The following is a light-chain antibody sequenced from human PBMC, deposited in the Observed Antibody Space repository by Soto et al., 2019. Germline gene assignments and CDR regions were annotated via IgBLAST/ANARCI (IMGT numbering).Light chain of an antibody. CDR1: QGISIC. CDR2: YAS. V-gene: IGKV1-5*01. J-gene: IGKJ1*01. CDR3: QQYNRYSPT. Sequence: DIQMTQSPSTLSAAVGDRVTITYRASQGISICLAWYQQKPGEAPKLLIYYASSLESGVPPRFSGSGSGTEFSLTISSLQPDDVATYYCQQYNRYSPTFGQGTKVDIK.